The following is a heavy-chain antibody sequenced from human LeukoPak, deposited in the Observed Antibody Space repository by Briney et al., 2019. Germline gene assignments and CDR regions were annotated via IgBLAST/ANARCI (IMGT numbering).Heavy chain of an antibody. CDR2: ISSSSSYI. CDR1: GFTFSSYS. CDR3: ASTPRYNWNDAGGY. Sequence: PGESLRLSCAASGFTFSSYSMNWVRQAPGKGLEWVSSISSSSSYIYYADSVKGRFTICRDNAKNSLYLQMNSLRAEDTAVYYCASTPRYNWNDAGGYWGQGTLVTVSS. J-gene: IGHJ4*02. D-gene: IGHD1-1*01. V-gene: IGHV3-21*01.